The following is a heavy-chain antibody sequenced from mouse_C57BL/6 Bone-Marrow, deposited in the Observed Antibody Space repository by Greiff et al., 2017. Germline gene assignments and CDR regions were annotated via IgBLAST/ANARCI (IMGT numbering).Heavy chain of an antibody. J-gene: IGHJ3*01. Sequence: QVQLQQPGAELVKPGASVKLSCKASGYTFTSYWMHWVKQRPGQGLEWIGMIHPNSGSTNYNEKFKSKATLTVDKSSSTAYMQLSSLTSEDSAVYYCARNDYYGSSYVDWFAYWGQGTLVTVSA. V-gene: IGHV1-64*01. CDR3: ARNDYYGSSYVDWFAY. D-gene: IGHD1-1*01. CDR2: IHPNSGST. CDR1: GYTFTSYW.